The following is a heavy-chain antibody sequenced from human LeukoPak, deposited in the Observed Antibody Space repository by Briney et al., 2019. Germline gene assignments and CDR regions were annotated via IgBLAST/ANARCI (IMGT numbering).Heavy chain of an antibody. Sequence: PSETLSLTCTVSGGSISSSSYYWGWIRQPPGKGLEWIGSIYYSGSTYYNPSLKSRVTISVDTSKNQFSLKLGSVTAADTAVYYCARDSLPYGSGSYSYWGQGTLVTVSS. CDR1: GGSISSSSYY. CDR3: ARDSLPYGSGSYSY. CDR2: IYYSGST. D-gene: IGHD3-10*01. V-gene: IGHV4-39*07. J-gene: IGHJ4*02.